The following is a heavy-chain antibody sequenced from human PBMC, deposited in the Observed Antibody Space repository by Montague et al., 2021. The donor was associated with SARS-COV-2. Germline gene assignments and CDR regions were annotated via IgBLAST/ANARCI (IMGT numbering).Heavy chain of an antibody. J-gene: IGHJ4*02. CDR3: ARGRRITFGGVIGWFSTFDY. CDR2: IYYSGST. V-gene: IGHV4-59*01. Sequence: SETLSLTCTVSGGSISSYYWSWIRQPPGKGLEWIGYIYYSGSTXXXPSXXXRVTISVDTSKNQFSLKLSSVTAADTAMYYCARGRRITFGGVIGWFSTFDYWGQGTLVTVSS. CDR1: GGSISSYY. D-gene: IGHD3-16*02.